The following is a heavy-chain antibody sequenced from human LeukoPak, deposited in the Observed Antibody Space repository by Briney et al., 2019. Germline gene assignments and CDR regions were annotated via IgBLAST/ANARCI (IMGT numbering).Heavy chain of an antibody. V-gene: IGHV1-2*02. CDR3: ASIRALRYFDWLFTPHDY. Sequence: GASVEVSCKASGYTFTGYYMHWVRQAPGQGLEWMGWINPNSGGTNYAQKFQGRVTMTRDTSISTAYMELSRLRSDDTAVYYCASIRALRYFDWLFTPHDYWGQGTLVTVSS. J-gene: IGHJ4*02. D-gene: IGHD3-9*01. CDR1: GYTFTGYY. CDR2: INPNSGGT.